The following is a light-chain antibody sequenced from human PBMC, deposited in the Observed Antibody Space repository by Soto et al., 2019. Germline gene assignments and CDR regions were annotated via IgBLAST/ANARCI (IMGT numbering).Light chain of an antibody. CDR3: QSFDSSLTGPL. CDR1: NSNIGADYG. CDR2: NYT. J-gene: IGLJ2*01. Sequence: QSVLTQPPSVSGAPGQRVTISCTGSNSNIGADYGVHWYQQFPGTAPKLLSSNYTNRPSGVPDRFSGSRSGSSASLAITGLQSEDEADYYCQSFDSSLTGPLLGVGTKVTVL. V-gene: IGLV1-40*01.